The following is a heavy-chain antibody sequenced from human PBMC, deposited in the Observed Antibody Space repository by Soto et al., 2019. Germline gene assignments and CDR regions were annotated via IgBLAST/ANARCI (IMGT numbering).Heavy chain of an antibody. V-gene: IGHV3-23*01. J-gene: IGHJ5*02. D-gene: IGHD2-2*01. CDR2: ISGSGGST. CDR1: GFTFSSYA. CDR3: AKEAVVVPAALNNWFDP. Sequence: EVQLLESGGGLVQPGGSLRLSCAASGFTFSSYAMSWVRQAPGKGLEWVSAISGSGGSTYYADSVKGRFTISRDNSKNTLYLHRNSLRAEDTAVYYCAKEAVVVPAALNNWFDPWGQGTLVTVSS.